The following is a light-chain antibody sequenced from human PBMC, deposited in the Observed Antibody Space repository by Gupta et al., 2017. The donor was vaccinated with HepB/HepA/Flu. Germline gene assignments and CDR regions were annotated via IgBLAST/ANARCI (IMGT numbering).Light chain of an antibody. Sequence: ELMLTQSPGTLSLSPGERATLSCRARQSISANFLVWYQHKPGQAPRLVLYGGATRATGVPDRFSGTGSGTDFTLTINRLEPEDFAINYCQQYDTFPWTFGQGTKVEMK. CDR2: GGA. CDR1: QSISANF. J-gene: IGKJ1*01. V-gene: IGKV3-20*01. CDR3: QQYDTFPWT.